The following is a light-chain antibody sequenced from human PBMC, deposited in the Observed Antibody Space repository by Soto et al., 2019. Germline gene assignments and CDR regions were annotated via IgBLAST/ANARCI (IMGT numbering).Light chain of an antibody. J-gene: IGLJ3*02. CDR1: SSDIGTYKY. Sequence: QSALTQPASVSGSPGQSITISCTGTSSDIGTYKYVSWFQHHPGKAPKLIIFEVSNRPSGVPDRFSGSKSGSSASLAVSGLRSEDEAVYYCAAWDDSLRAWVFGGGTQLTVL. CDR3: AAWDDSLRAWV. CDR2: EVS. V-gene: IGLV2-14*01.